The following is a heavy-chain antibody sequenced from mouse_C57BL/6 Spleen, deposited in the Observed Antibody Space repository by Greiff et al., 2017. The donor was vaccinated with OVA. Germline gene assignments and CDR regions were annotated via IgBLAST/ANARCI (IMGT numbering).Heavy chain of an antibody. J-gene: IGHJ4*01. CDR1: GFTFSDYG. CDR2: ISSGSSTI. CDR3: AGGLPRYAMDY. V-gene: IGHV5-17*01. D-gene: IGHD2-4*01. Sequence: EVKLVESGGGLVKPGGSLKLSCAASGFTFSDYGMHWVRQAPEKGLEWVAYISSGSSTIYYADTVKGRFTISRDNAKNTLFLQMTSLRSEDTAMYYCAGGLPRYAMDYWGQGTSVTVSS.